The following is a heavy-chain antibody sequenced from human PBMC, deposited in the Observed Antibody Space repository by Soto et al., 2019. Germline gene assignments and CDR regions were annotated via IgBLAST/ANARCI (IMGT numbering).Heavy chain of an antibody. D-gene: IGHD1-7*01. V-gene: IGHV3-33*01. J-gene: IGHJ5*02. Sequence: QVQLVESGGGVVQPGRSLRLSCAASGFTFSSYGMHWVRQAPGKGLEWVAVIWYDGSNKYYADSVKGRFTISRDKSKNTLYLQMNSLRAEDTAVYYCARDLNLGITGTRGGIKFDPWGQGTLVTVSS. CDR1: GFTFSSYG. CDR3: ARDLNLGITGTRGGIKFDP. CDR2: IWYDGSNK.